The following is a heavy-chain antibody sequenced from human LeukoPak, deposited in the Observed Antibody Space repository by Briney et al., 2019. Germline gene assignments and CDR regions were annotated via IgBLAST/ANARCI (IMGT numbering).Heavy chain of an antibody. V-gene: IGHV1-18*01. Sequence: ASVKVSCKASGYTFTSYGISWVRQAPGQGLEWMGWISAYNGNTNYAQKLQGRVTMTTDTSTSTAYMELRSLRSEDTAVYYCARSPSSTMVRGSRINWFDPWGQGTLVTVSS. CDR3: ARSPSSTMVRGSRINWFDP. D-gene: IGHD3-10*01. CDR1: GYTFTSYG. J-gene: IGHJ5*02. CDR2: ISAYNGNT.